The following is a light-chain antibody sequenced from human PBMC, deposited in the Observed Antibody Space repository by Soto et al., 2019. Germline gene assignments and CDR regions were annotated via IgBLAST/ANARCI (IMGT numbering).Light chain of an antibody. J-gene: IGKJ1*01. CDR3: QQYGSSQWT. Sequence: EIVLTQSPGTLSLSPGERATLSCRASQSVSSSYLAWYQQKPGQAPRLLIYAASNRATGIPDRFSGSGSGTDFTLTISRLEPEDFAVYYCQQYGSSQWTFGQGTKVDIK. CDR1: QSVSSSY. CDR2: AAS. V-gene: IGKV3-20*01.